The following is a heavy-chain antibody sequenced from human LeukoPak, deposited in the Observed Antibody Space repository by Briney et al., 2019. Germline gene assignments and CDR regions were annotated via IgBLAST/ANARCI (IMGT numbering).Heavy chain of an antibody. CDR3: ARTLTYYYDSSGYLLRAQNNY. J-gene: IGHJ4*02. Sequence: ASVKVSCKASGYTFTGYYMHWVRQAPGQRLEWMGRINPNSGGTNYAQKFQGRVTMTRDTSISTAYMELSRLRSDDTAVYYCARTLTYYYDSSGYLLRAQNNYWGQGTLVTVSS. V-gene: IGHV1-2*06. CDR2: INPNSGGT. D-gene: IGHD3-22*01. CDR1: GYTFTGYY.